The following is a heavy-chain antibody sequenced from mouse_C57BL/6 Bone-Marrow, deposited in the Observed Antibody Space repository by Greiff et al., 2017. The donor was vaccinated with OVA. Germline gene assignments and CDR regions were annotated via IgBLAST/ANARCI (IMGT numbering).Heavy chain of an antibody. D-gene: IGHD1-1*01. Sequence: VQLQQSGAELVRPGASVKLSCTASGFNIKDDYMHWVKQRPEQGLEWIGWIDPENGDTEYASKFQGKATITADTSSNTAYLQLSSLTSEDTAVDYCTTRFTTVVATKAMDYWGQGTSVTVSS. CDR1: GFNIKDDY. J-gene: IGHJ4*01. CDR2: IDPENGDT. V-gene: IGHV14-4*01. CDR3: TTRFTTVVATKAMDY.